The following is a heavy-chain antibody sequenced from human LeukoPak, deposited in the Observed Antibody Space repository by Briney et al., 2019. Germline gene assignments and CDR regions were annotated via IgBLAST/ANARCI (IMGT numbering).Heavy chain of an antibody. CDR3: ARQGDGYTPRAFDY. D-gene: IGHD5-24*01. J-gene: IGHJ4*02. CDR1: GGSISSSSYY. V-gene: IGHV4-39*01. Sequence: SETLSLTCTVSGGSISSSSYYWGWIRQPPGKGLEWIGSIYYSGSTYYNPSLKSRVTISVDTSKNQFSLKLSSVTAADTAVYYCARQGDGYTPRAFDYWGQGTLVTVSS. CDR2: IYYSGST.